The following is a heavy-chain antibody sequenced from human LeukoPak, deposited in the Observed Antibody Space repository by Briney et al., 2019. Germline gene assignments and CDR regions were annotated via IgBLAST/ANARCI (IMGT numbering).Heavy chain of an antibody. CDR1: GGSISSYY. V-gene: IGHV4-59*01. J-gene: IGHJ4*02. D-gene: IGHD4-23*01. CDR3: ARINDYGGKDFDY. CDR2: IYYSGST. Sequence: KTSETLSLTCTVSGGSISSYYWSRIRQPPGKGLEWIGYIYYSGSTNYNPSLKSRVAISVDTSKNQFSLKLSSVTAADTAVYYCARINDYGGKDFDYWGQGTLVTVSS.